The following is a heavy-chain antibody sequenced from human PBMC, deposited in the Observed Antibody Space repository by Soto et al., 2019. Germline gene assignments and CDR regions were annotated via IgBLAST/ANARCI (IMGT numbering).Heavy chain of an antibody. J-gene: IGHJ5*02. V-gene: IGHV4-39*02. CDR2: IDYRGTI. CDR3: SRRAPEGFDP. CDR1: GGSIATSSYF. Sequence: SETLSLTCTVSGGSIATSSYFWAWIRRPPGQGLEWIGSIDYRGTIYNKPSLKGQVTISVDSSKNHFSLKLDSVAAADTALYYCSRRAPEGFDPWGQGTLVTVSS.